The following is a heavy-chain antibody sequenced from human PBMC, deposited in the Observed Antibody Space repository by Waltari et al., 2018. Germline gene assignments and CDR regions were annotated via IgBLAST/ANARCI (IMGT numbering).Heavy chain of an antibody. D-gene: IGHD6-13*01. CDR1: GLPFRSYW. J-gene: IGHJ4*02. CDR2: IKQDGSEK. V-gene: IGHV3-7*01. CDR3: ARLRAAAALFDY. Sequence: EVQLVESGGGLVQPGGSLRLSCAASGLPFRSYWMRWVRQAPGKGLEWVANIKQDGSEKYYVDSVKGRFTISRDNAKNSLYLQMNSLRAEDTAVYYCARLRAAAALFDYWGQGTLVTVSS.